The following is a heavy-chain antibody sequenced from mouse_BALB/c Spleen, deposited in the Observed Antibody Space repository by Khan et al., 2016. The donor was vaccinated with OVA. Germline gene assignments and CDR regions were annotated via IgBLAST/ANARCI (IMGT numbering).Heavy chain of an antibody. D-gene: IGHD1-1*01. Sequence: VQLQQSGPELVKPGASVKIFCKASGYSFTGYFIHWVMQSHGKSLEWIGRINPHIGETFYNQKFRGKATLTVDESSSTAHMELRSLASEDSAVYFCARIYGSDFDYWGQGTTLTVSS. CDR2: INPHIGET. CDR3: ARIYGSDFDY. CDR1: GYSFTGYF. V-gene: IGHV1-20*02. J-gene: IGHJ2*01.